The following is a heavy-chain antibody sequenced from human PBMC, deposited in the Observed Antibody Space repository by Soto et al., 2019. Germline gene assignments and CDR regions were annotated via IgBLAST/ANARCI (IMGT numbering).Heavy chain of an antibody. CDR2: MSYDGSNK. CDR1: GFTFSSYA. Sequence: GGSLRLSCAASGFTFSSYAMHWVRQAPGKGLEWVAVMSYDGSNKYYADSVKGRFTISRDNSKNTLYLQMNSLRAEDTAVYYCARDFSANYYGSGSSGYWGQGTLVTVSS. CDR3: ARDFSANYYGSGSSGY. D-gene: IGHD3-10*01. J-gene: IGHJ4*02. V-gene: IGHV3-30-3*01.